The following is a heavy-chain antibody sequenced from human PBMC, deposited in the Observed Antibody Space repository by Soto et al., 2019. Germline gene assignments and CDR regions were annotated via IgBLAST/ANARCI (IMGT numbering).Heavy chain of an antibody. Sequence: ASVKVSCKASGYTFTSYAMHWVRQAPGQRLERMGWINAGNGNTKYSQKFQGRVTITRDTSASTAYMELSSLRSEDTAVYYCARDYYDSSAYYYYIDFWGQGILVTVSS. D-gene: IGHD3-22*01. CDR2: INAGNGNT. J-gene: IGHJ4*02. V-gene: IGHV1-3*01. CDR1: GYTFTSYA. CDR3: ARDYYDSSAYYYYIDF.